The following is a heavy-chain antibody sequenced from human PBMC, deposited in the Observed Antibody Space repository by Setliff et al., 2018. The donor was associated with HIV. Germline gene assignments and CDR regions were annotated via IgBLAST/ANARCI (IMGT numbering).Heavy chain of an antibody. CDR1: GYSISSGYY. Sequence: SETLSLTCAVSGYSISSGYYWGWIRQPPGKGLEWIGRIYHSWSTYYNPSLKSRVTISVDTSKKQFSLKLSSVTAAYTAVYYCARQLSVADYFDYWGQGTLVTVSS. V-gene: IGHV4-38-2*01. J-gene: IGHJ4*02. D-gene: IGHD2-15*01. CDR2: IYHSWST. CDR3: ARQLSVADYFDY.